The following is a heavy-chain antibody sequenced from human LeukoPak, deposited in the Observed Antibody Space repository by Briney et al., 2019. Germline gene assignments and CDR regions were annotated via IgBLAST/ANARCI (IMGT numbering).Heavy chain of an antibody. CDR1: GGSFSDYF. J-gene: IGHJ4*02. CDR2: INHSGST. D-gene: IGHD6-13*01. V-gene: IGHV4-34*01. CDR3: AVYSSSWYRQY. Sequence: SETLSLTCDVYGGSFSDYFWSWIRQPPGKGLEWIGEINHSGSTNYNPSLKSRVTISVDTSKNQFSLKLSSVTAADTAVYYCAVYSSSWYRQYWGQGTLVTVSS.